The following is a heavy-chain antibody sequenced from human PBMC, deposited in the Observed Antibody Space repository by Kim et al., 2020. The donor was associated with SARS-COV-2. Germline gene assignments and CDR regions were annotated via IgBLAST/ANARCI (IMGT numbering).Heavy chain of an antibody. CDR3: AKDQNSLRFTANDAFDI. Sequence: GGSLRLSCAASGFTFSSYGMHWVRQAPGKGLEWVAVISYDGSNKYYADSVKGRFTISRDNSKNTLYLQMNSLRAEDTAVYYCAKDQNSLRFTANDAFDIWGQGTMVTVSS. V-gene: IGHV3-30*18. CDR2: ISYDGSNK. D-gene: IGHD1-7*01. CDR1: GFTFSSYG. J-gene: IGHJ3*02.